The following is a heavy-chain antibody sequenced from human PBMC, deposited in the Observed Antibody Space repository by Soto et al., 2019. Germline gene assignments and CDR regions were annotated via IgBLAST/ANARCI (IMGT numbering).Heavy chain of an antibody. J-gene: IGHJ4*02. V-gene: IGHV3-74*01. D-gene: IGHD3-16*01. Sequence: DVQLVESGGGLVRPGESLRLSCTASGFTFNNKWMHWVRQAPGKGLVWLSRIDGAAATTNYADSVKGRFPISRDNAKNIVFLHGNGLTDEDTAVYYCARGGAMGVDYWGQGTLVTVSS. CDR1: GFTFNNKW. CDR3: ARGGAMGVDY. CDR2: IDGAAATT.